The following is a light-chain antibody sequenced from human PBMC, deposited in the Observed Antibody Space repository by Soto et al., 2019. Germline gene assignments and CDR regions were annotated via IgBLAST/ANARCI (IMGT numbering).Light chain of an antibody. CDR2: VAS. J-gene: IGKJ4*01. CDR3: QQFSSFPLT. Sequence: EFVLTQSPGTLSLSPGERATLSCSASQTVRNNYLAWYPQKPGQAPRLLIYVASSRATGIPDRFSGGGSGTEFTRTISRLEPEDFAVYYCQQFSSFPLTFGGGTKVDIK. CDR1: QTVRNNY. V-gene: IGKV3-20*01.